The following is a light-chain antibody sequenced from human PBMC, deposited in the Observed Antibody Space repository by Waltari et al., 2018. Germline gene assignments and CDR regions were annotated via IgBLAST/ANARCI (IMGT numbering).Light chain of an antibody. CDR2: GAS. CDR3: QQHNDWPPWT. CDR1: QNVNSN. J-gene: IGKJ1*01. V-gene: IGKV3-15*01. Sequence: EIIMTQSPATLSLSPGERATLSCRASQNVNSNLAWYQQKPGQAPRLLIYGASIRATGIPARFSCSWSGTQFTLTINSLQSEDSAVYFCQQHNDWPPWTFGQGTKVELK.